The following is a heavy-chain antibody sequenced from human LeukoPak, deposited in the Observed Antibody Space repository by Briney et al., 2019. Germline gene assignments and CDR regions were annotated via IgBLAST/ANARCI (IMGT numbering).Heavy chain of an antibody. CDR1: GGTFSSYA. CDR2: IIPIFGTA. V-gene: IGHV1-69*06. D-gene: IGHD6-19*01. J-gene: IGHJ5*02. CDR3: ASPYSSGWYTGGGPNWFDP. Sequence: SVKVSCKASGGTFSSYAISWVRQAPGQGLEWMGGIIPIFGTANYAQKFQGRVTITADKSTSTAYMELSSLRSEDTAVYYCASPYSSGWYTGGGPNWFDPWGQGTLVTVSS.